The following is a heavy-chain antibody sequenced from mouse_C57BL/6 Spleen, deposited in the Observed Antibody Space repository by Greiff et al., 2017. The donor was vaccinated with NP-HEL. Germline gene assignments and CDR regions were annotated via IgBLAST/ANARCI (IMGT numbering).Heavy chain of an antibody. V-gene: IGHV1-9*01. CDR3: ARRGLFITTVVAPFDY. CDR1: GYTFTGYW. Sequence: LQESGAELMKPGASVKLSCKATGYTFTGYWIEWVKQRPGHGLEWIGEILPGSGSTNYNEKFKGKATFTADTSSNTAYMQLSSLTTEDSAIYYCARRGLFITTVVAPFDYWGQGTTLTVSS. D-gene: IGHD1-1*01. J-gene: IGHJ2*01. CDR2: ILPGSGST.